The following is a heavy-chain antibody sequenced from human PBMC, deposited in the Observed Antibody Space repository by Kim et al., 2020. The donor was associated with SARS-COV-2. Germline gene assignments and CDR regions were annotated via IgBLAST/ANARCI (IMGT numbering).Heavy chain of an antibody. D-gene: IGHD5-12*01. V-gene: IGHV1-69*04. CDR1: GGTFSSYA. CDR2: IIPILGIA. Sequence: SVKVSCKASGGTFSSYAISWVRQAPGQGLEWMGRIIPILGIANYAQKFQGRVTITADKSTSTAYMELSSLRSEDTAVYYCARDEMGEMATISSRIGAFDIWGQGTMVTVSS. J-gene: IGHJ3*02. CDR3: ARDEMGEMATISSRIGAFDI.